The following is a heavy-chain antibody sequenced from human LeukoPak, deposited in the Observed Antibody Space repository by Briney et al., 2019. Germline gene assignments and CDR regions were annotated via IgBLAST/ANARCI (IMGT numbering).Heavy chain of an antibody. J-gene: IGHJ4*02. CDR2: IYSGGST. Sequence: GGSLRLSCAASGFTVSSTYMSWVRQARGKGLEWVSVIYSGGSTYYADSVEGRFTISRDNSKNTLYLQMNSLRVEDTAVYYCARDYGGNIRGYFDYWGQGTLVTVSS. CDR1: GFTVSSTY. D-gene: IGHD4-23*01. V-gene: IGHV3-66*01. CDR3: ARDYGGNIRGYFDY.